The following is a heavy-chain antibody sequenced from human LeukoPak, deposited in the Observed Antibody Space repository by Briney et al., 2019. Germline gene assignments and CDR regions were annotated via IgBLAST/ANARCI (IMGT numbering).Heavy chain of an antibody. Sequence: SETLSLTCTVSGGSISSGGYYWSWIRQHPGKGLEWIGYIYYSGSTYYNPSLKSRVTISVDTSKNQFSLKLSSVTAADTAVYYCARDGYSSGWSYFDYWGQGTLVTVSS. CDR3: ARDGYSSGWSYFDY. CDR1: GGSISSGGYY. CDR2: IYYSGST. V-gene: IGHV4-31*03. J-gene: IGHJ4*02. D-gene: IGHD6-19*01.